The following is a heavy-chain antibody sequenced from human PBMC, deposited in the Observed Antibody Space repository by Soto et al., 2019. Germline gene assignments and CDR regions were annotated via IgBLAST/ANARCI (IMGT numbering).Heavy chain of an antibody. D-gene: IGHD3-3*01. CDR3: ARAFRSNYYAY. Sequence: GESLKISCRGSGFTFTTYWIGWVRQMPGKGLEWMGVIYPDDSDTKYNPSFQGRVTISADKSNSTAYLQWSSLEASDTAIYYCARAFRSNYYAYWGRGTLVTVSS. CDR2: IYPDDSDT. J-gene: IGHJ4*02. V-gene: IGHV5-51*01. CDR1: GFTFTTYW.